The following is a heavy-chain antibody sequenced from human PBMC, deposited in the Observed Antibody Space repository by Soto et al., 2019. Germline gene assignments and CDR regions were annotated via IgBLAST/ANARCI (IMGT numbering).Heavy chain of an antibody. J-gene: IGHJ3*02. CDR3: ARSKKTYYYGSGTRNDAFDI. CDR2: IHYSGST. V-gene: IGHV4-59*01. D-gene: IGHD3-10*01. CDR1: GGSISSYY. Sequence: PSETLSLTCTVSGGSISSYYWSWIRQPPGKGLEWIGYIHYSGSTNYNPSLKSRVTISVDTSKNQFSLKLSSVTAADTAVYYCARSKKTYYYGSGTRNDAFDIWGQGTMVTVSS.